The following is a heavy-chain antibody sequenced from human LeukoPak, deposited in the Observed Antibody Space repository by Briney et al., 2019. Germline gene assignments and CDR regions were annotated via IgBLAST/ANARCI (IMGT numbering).Heavy chain of an antibody. J-gene: IGHJ4*02. CDR3: ARHGGAVAGSAYY. V-gene: IGHV4-39*01. Sequence: PSETLSLTCTVSGGSISGGGYYWSWIRQHPGKGLEWIGSIYYSGSTYYNPSLKSRVTISVDTSKNQFSLKLSSVTAADTAVYYCARHGGAVAGSAYYWGQGILVTVSS. CDR1: GGSISGGGYY. D-gene: IGHD6-19*01. CDR2: IYYSGST.